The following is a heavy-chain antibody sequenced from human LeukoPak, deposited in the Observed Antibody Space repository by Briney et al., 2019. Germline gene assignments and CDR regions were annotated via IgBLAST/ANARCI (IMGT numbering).Heavy chain of an antibody. D-gene: IGHD4-23*01. V-gene: IGHV4-61*02. Sequence: SETLSLTCTVSGGSISSGSCYWSWIRQPAGKGLEWIGRIYSSESTNYNPSLKSRVIISVDTSKNQFSLKLSSVTAADTAVYYCARGIGGFSYYFDYWGQGTLVIVSS. CDR2: IYSSEST. CDR1: GGSISSGSCY. J-gene: IGHJ4*02. CDR3: ARGIGGFSYYFDY.